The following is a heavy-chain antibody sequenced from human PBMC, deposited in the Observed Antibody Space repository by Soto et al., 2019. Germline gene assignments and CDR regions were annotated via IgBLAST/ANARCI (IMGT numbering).Heavy chain of an antibody. Sequence: PSETLSLTCTVSGGSISSYYWSWIRQPPGKGLEWIAYIYYSGSTNYNPSLKSRVTISVDTSKNQFSLKLSSVTAADTAVYYCARDRRVRGVIRLGDVWGQGTTVTVSS. V-gene: IGHV4-59*01. D-gene: IGHD3-10*01. CDR3: ARDRRVRGVIRLGDV. CDR1: GGSISSYY. J-gene: IGHJ6*02. CDR2: IYYSGST.